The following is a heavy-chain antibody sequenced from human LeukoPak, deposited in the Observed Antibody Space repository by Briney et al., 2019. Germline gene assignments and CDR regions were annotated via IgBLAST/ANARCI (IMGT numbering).Heavy chain of an antibody. V-gene: IGHV1-69*04. Sequence: SVKVSCKASGGTFSSYAISWVRQAPGQGLEWMGRIIPILGIANYAQKFQGRVTITANKSTSTAYMELSSLRSEDTAVYYCARDDYYDSSGYPLLGGYYYYGIDVWGQGTTVTVSS. CDR3: ARDDYYDSSGYPLLGGYYYYGIDV. D-gene: IGHD3-22*01. CDR1: GGTFSSYA. J-gene: IGHJ6*02. CDR2: IIPILGIA.